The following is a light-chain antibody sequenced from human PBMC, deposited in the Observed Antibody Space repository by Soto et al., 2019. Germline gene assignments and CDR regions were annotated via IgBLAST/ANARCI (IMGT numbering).Light chain of an antibody. J-gene: IGLJ1*01. V-gene: IGLV2-23*01. CDR2: EGS. Sequence: QSALTQPASVSGSPGQSITISCTGTSSDVGRYNLVSWYQQHPGKAPKLMIYEGSKRPSWVSNRFSGSKSGNTASLTISGLQAEDEADYYCCSYAGSSTLYVFGTGTKVTVL. CDR1: SSDVGRYNL. CDR3: CSYAGSSTLYV.